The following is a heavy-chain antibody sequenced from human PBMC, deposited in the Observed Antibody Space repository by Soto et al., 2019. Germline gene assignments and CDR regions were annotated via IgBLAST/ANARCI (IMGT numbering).Heavy chain of an antibody. CDR1: GFTFSSYG. CDR3: ARDGDIVLVPAALSYYYGMDD. V-gene: IGHV3-33*01. CDR2: IWYDGSNK. D-gene: IGHD2-2*01. J-gene: IGHJ6*02. Sequence: QVQLVESGGGVVQPGRSLRLSCAASGFTFSSYGMHWVRQAPGKGLEWVAVIWYDGSNKYYADSVKGRFTISRDNSKNTLYLQMNSLRAEDTAVYYCARDGDIVLVPAALSYYYGMDDWGQGTTVTVSS.